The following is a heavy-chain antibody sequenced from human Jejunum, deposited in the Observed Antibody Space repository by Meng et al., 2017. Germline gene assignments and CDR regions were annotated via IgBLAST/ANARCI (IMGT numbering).Heavy chain of an antibody. D-gene: IGHD3-10*02. Sequence: QVQLQGSGPGLVKPSETLSLPCAVSGGSIESNNWWTWIRQPPGQGLEWIGEVYHSGSTHYNPSLQSRVTISIDNSKNRFSLSLNSVTAADTAIYYCARADYVRYFDLWGRGTLVTVSS. J-gene: IGHJ2*01. CDR3: ARADYVRYFDL. CDR1: GGSIESNNW. CDR2: VYHSGST. V-gene: IGHV4-4*02.